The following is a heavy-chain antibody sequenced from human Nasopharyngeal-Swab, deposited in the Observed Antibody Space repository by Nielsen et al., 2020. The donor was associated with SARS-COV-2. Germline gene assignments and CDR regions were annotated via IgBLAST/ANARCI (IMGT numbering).Heavy chain of an antibody. Sequence: GESLKISRAASGFTFSSYGMHWVRQAPGKGLEWVAVISYDGSNKYYADSVKGRFTISRDNSKNTLYLQMNSLRAEDTAVYYCAKDWGYKSDYYYYMDVWGKGTTVTVSS. CDR2: ISYDGSNK. V-gene: IGHV3-30*18. D-gene: IGHD5-18*01. CDR3: AKDWGYKSDYYYYMDV. J-gene: IGHJ6*03. CDR1: GFTFSSYG.